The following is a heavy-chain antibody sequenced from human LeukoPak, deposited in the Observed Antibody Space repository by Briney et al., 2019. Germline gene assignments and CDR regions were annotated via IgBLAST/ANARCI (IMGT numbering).Heavy chain of an antibody. CDR3: AKDISGTYLAALDY. D-gene: IGHD1-26*01. Sequence: GRSPRLSCAASGFSFDDYAMHWVRQTPGKGLEWVSGISWNSDTIGYADSVKGRFTISRDNAKNSLYLQMNSLRGEDTALYYCAKDISGTYLAALDYWGQGTLVTVSS. J-gene: IGHJ4*02. CDR2: ISWNSDTI. V-gene: IGHV3-9*01. CDR1: GFSFDDYA.